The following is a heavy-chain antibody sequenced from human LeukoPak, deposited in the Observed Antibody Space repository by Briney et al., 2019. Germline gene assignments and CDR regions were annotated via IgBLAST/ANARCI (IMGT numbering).Heavy chain of an antibody. D-gene: IGHD3-10*01. CDR1: GYSFTNYW. Sequence: GESLKISCQGSGYSFTNYWIGWVRQMPGKGLEWMGIIYPGDSDTRYSPSFQGQVSMSADKSTSTAYLQWSSLKASDTAMYYCARHSFSGSGSFVWFDPWGQGTLVTVSS. J-gene: IGHJ5*02. V-gene: IGHV5-51*01. CDR3: ARHSFSGSGSFVWFDP. CDR2: IYPGDSDT.